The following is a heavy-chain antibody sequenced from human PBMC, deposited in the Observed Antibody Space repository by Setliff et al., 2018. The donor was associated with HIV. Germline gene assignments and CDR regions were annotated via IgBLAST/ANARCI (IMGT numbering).Heavy chain of an antibody. D-gene: IGHD2-21*01. CDR2: ISAYNGDT. CDR1: GYTFTNYG. Sequence: ASVKVSCTASGYTFTNYGISWVRQAPGQGPEWLGWISAYNGDTKYGKKFQGRVTMTTDTSTTTAHMELRSLRSDDTAVYYCARLTRVLVAIVDAFDIWGQGTMVTIAS. CDR3: ARLTRVLVAIVDAFDI. V-gene: IGHV1-18*01. J-gene: IGHJ3*02.